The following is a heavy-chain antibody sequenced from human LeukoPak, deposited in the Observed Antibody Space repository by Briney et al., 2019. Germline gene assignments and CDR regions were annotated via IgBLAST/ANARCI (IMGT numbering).Heavy chain of an antibody. D-gene: IGHD6-13*01. V-gene: IGHV2-70*11. CDR3: ARTLAASNLFDS. J-gene: IGHJ5*01. Sequence: SGPTLLHPTPTLTLTCTFSGFSLPTRGRCVSWIRQPPGKALEWLARIDWDDDTYHSTSLKTRLTISKDTSKNLVVLTMTNMDPVDTATYYCARTLAASNLFDSWGQGTLVTVSS. CDR1: GFSLPTRGRC. CDR2: IDWDDDT.